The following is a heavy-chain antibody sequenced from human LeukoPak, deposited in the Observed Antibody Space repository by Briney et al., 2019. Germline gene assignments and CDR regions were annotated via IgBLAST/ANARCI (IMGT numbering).Heavy chain of an antibody. CDR3: TRDPFDL. V-gene: IGHV3-7*01. CDR2: LKQGGSDK. CDR1: GFTLSNRW. J-gene: IGHJ5*02. Sequence: SGGSLRLSCEASGFTLSNRWMTWVRQAPGKGLEWVATLKQGGSDKFYVDSVRGRFTISGDNAKNSLFLEMNSLRVEDTAVYYCTRDPFDLRGQGTLVTVSS.